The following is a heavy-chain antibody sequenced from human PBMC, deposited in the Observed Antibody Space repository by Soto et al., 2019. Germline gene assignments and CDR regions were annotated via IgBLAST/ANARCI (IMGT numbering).Heavy chain of an antibody. CDR2: ISSSSSYI. J-gene: IGHJ4*02. V-gene: IGHV3-21*01. CDR1: GFTFSSYS. Sequence: PGGSLRLSCAASGFTFSSYSMNWVRQAPGKGLEWVSSISSSSSYIYCGDSVKGRFTISRDNAKNSLYLQMNSLRAEDTAVYYCARDLVGCSSTSCYGELDYWGQGSLVTVSS. D-gene: IGHD2-2*01. CDR3: ARDLVGCSSTSCYGELDY.